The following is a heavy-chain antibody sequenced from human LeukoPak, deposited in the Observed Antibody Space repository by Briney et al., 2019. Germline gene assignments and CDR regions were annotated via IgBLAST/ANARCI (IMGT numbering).Heavy chain of an antibody. CDR1: GDSINPYY. Sequence: SETLSLTCAVSGDSINPYYWSWIRQPPGKGLEWIGYIYYSGNTNYNPSLKSRVIISADTSKNQYSLRLSSVTAADTAVYYCARGGVAIPAANNWFAPWGQGTLVTVSS. D-gene: IGHD2-2*01. CDR3: ARGGVAIPAANNWFAP. J-gene: IGHJ5*02. CDR2: IYYSGNT. V-gene: IGHV4-59*01.